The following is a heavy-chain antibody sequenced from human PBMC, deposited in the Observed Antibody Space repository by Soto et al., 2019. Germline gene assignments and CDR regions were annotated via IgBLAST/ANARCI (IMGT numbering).Heavy chain of an antibody. CDR3: AKDLVIIVAGAFDI. V-gene: IGHV3-23*01. CDR2: ISGSGGRT. J-gene: IGHJ3*02. D-gene: IGHD6-19*01. CDR1: GFTFSSSA. Sequence: EVQLLESGGGLVQPGGSLRLSCAASGFTFSSSAMSWVSQAPGKGLEWVSAISGSGGRTYYADSVKGRFTISRDNSKNTLYLQMNSLRAEDTAVYYCAKDLVIIVAGAFDIWGQGTMVTVAS.